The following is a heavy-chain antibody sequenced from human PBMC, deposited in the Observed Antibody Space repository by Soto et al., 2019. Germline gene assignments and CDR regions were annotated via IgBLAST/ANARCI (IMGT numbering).Heavy chain of an antibody. J-gene: IGHJ6*02. Sequence: ASVKVSCKASGDTFTTNYIHWVRQAPGQGLEWMGRINPNSGATPYAQKLQGRLTLTTDTSTSTVYMDLNSLKSEDSAVYYCASRVLCDMDVWGQGTTVNVSS. CDR2: INPNSGAT. CDR1: GDTFTTNY. V-gene: IGHV1-46*04. D-gene: IGHD2-21*01. CDR3: ASRVLCDMDV.